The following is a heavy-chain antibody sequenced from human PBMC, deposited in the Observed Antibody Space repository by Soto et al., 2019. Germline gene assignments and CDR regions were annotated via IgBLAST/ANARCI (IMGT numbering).Heavy chain of an antibody. V-gene: IGHV4-39*01. CDR2: IYYSGST. CDR1: GGSICSSSDD. J-gene: IGHJ4*02. D-gene: IGHD3-3*01. Sequence: SDTLSLTCTVSGGSICSSSDDGGWIRQPPGKGLEWIGSIYYSGSTYYNPSLKSRVTISVDTSKNQFSLKLSSVTAADTAVYYCARFDGTIFGVVIIDYWGQGTLVTVSS. CDR3: ARFDGTIFGVVIIDY.